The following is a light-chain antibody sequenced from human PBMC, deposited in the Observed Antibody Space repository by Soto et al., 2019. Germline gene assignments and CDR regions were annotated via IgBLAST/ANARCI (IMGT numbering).Light chain of an antibody. J-gene: IGKJ1*01. CDR3: QQYYSTPWT. Sequence: DVVLTQSPDSLAVSLGERATINCKSSQSVLYGSNNMNYLAWYQQKAGQPPKLLIYWASTRESGVPDRFGGSGSGTEFTLTISSLQAEDVAVYYCQQYYSTPWTFGQGTKVDI. CDR1: QSVLYGSNNMNY. V-gene: IGKV4-1*01. CDR2: WAS.